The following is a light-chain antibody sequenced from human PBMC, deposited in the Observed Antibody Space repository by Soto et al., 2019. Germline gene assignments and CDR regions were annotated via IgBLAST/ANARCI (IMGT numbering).Light chain of an antibody. V-gene: IGLV3-1*01. Sequence: SYELTQPTSVSVSPGQTASITCSGDKLGDKNVCWYQQKPGQSPVLVMYQDNKGPSGVPERFSGSNSGNTATLTISGTQPMDEADYYCQAWDSGTAVFGGGTKLTVL. CDR3: QAWDSGTAV. CDR1: KLGDKN. CDR2: QDN. J-gene: IGLJ2*01.